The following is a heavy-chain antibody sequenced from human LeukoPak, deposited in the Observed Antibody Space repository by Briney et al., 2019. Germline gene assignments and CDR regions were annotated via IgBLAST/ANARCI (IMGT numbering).Heavy chain of an antibody. J-gene: IGHJ5*02. D-gene: IGHD3-22*01. V-gene: IGHV1-69*04. Sequence: SVKVSCKASGGTFSSYAISWVRQAPGQGLEWMGRIIPILCIANYAQKFQGRVTITADKSTSTAYMELSSLRSEDTAVYYCARVEDSSGYMFDPWGQGTLVTVSS. CDR1: GGTFSSYA. CDR3: ARVEDSSGYMFDP. CDR2: IIPILCIA.